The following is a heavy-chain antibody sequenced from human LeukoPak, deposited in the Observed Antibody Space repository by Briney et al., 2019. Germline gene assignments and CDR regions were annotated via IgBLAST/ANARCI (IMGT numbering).Heavy chain of an antibody. CDR1: GYSFTTYW. CDR3: ARRSSGARVDWFDP. CDR2: IYPADSTA. V-gene: IGHV5-51*01. Sequence: GESLKISCKASGYSFTTYWIGWVRQVPGKGLEWVGIIYPADSTAKYSPSFQGQVTISVDKSISTAYLQWSRLEASDTAMYYCARRSSGARVDWFDPWGQGTLVTVSS. D-gene: IGHD1-26*01. J-gene: IGHJ5*02.